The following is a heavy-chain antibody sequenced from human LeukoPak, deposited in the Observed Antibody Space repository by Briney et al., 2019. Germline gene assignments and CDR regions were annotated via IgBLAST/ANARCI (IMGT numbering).Heavy chain of an antibody. CDR1: GFTFGYYA. D-gene: IGHD1-26*01. Sequence: GGSLRLSCTASGFTFGYYAMSWVRQAPGKGLEWVSYISSSGRTMYYADSVKGRFTISKDNAKNSLFLQMNSLRAEDTAVYYCAREGGSFFFDIWGQGTMVTVSS. CDR2: ISSSGRTM. CDR3: AREGGSFFFDI. V-gene: IGHV3-48*03. J-gene: IGHJ3*02.